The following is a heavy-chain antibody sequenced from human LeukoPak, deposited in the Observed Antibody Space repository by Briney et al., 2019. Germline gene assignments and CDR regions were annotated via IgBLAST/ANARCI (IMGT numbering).Heavy chain of an antibody. Sequence: SETLSLTCTVSGGSISSGSYYWTWIRQPAGNGLEWIGRMYTGGSTTYNPSLKSRVTISLDTSKSQFSLKLSSVTAADTAVYYCAATSGSNWFDPWGQGTLVTVSS. V-gene: IGHV4-61*02. CDR3: AATSGSNWFDP. CDR2: MYTGGST. CDR1: GGSISSGSYY. D-gene: IGHD3-10*01. J-gene: IGHJ5*02.